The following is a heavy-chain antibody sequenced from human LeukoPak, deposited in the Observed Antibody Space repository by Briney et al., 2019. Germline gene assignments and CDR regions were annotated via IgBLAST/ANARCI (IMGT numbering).Heavy chain of an antibody. CDR3: ASYYYHTSGYSYFDS. J-gene: IGHJ4*02. Sequence: GASVKVSCKASEDTFNGYYIHWLRQAPGQGLEGMGRINPNSGATNYAEKFQGRVIMTRDTSISTVYMQLSRLRSDDMAVYYCASYYYHTSGYSYFDSWGQGTLVTVSS. V-gene: IGHV1-2*06. CDR1: EDTFNGYY. D-gene: IGHD3-22*01. CDR2: INPNSGAT.